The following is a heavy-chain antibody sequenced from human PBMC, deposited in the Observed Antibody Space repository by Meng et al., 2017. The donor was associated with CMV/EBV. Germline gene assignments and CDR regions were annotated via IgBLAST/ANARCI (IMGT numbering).Heavy chain of an antibody. V-gene: IGHV4-59*01. J-gene: IGHJ6*02. CDR3: ARDVTIFGTRRGMDV. Sequence: SETLSLTCTVSGGSISSYYWSRIRQPPGKGLEWIGYIYYSGSTNYNPSLKSRVTISVDTSKNQFSLKLSSVTAADTAVYYCARDVTIFGTRRGMDVWGQGTTVTVSS. CDR2: IYYSGST. D-gene: IGHD3-3*01. CDR1: GGSISSYY.